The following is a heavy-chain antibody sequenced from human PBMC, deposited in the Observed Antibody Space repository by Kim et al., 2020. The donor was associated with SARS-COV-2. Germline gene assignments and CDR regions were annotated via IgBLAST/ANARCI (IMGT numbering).Heavy chain of an antibody. V-gene: IGHV5-10-1*01. J-gene: IGHJ5*02. D-gene: IGHD6-19*01. CDR3: ASQRYSSGWYPFDP. CDR2: IGPSDSYT. Sequence: GESLKISCKGSGYSSTSYWISWVRQMPGKGLEWMGRIGPSDSYTNYSPSFQGHVTISADKSISTAYMQWSSLKASDTAMYYCASQRYSSGWYPFDPWGQGPLVTVSS. CDR1: GYSSTSYW.